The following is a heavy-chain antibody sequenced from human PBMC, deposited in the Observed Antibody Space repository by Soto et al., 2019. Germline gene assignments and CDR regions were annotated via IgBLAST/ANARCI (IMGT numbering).Heavy chain of an antibody. V-gene: IGHV4-59*12. CDR3: ATYRKFFQI. CDR2: IYYSGST. Sequence: SETLSLTXTVSGGSISSYYWSWIRQPPGKGLEWIGYIYYSGSTNYNSSLKSRVTISVDRSKNHFFLNLTSVTAADTAVYYCATYRKFFQIWGQGTKVTVSS. J-gene: IGHJ3*02. CDR1: GGSISSYY.